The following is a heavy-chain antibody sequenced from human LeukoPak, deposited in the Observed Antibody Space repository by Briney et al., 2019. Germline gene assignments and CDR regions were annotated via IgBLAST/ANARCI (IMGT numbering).Heavy chain of an antibody. CDR1: GFTFSSYA. CDR2: ISYDGSNK. J-gene: IGHJ4*02. D-gene: IGHD6-19*01. V-gene: IGHV3-30-3*01. Sequence: PRGSLRLSCAASGFTFSSYAMHWVRQAPGKGLEGVAVISYDGSNKYYADSVKGRFTICRDNSKNTLYLQMNSLRAEDTAVYYCARVHAEWLVQGYFDYWGQGTLVTVSS. CDR3: ARVHAEWLVQGYFDY.